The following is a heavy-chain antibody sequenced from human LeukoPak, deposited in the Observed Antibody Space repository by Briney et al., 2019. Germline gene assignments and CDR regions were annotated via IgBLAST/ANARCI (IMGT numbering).Heavy chain of an antibody. D-gene: IGHD2-2*01. J-gene: IGHJ4*02. CDR1: GDSISNYY. V-gene: IGHV4-4*07. CDR3: AREVYCSSTSCYSNSEDYFDY. Sequence: ASETLSLTCTVSGDSISNYYWSWIRQPAGKGLEWIGRIYTSGSTNYNPSLKSRVTMSVDTSKDQFSLKLSSVTAADTAVYYCAREVYCSSTSCYSNSEDYFDYWGQGTLVTVSS. CDR2: IYTSGST.